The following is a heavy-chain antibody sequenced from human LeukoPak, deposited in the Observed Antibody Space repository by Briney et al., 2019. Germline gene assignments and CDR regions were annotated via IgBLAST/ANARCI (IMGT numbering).Heavy chain of an antibody. CDR3: AKDWLLRFGELLYDY. D-gene: IGHD3-10*01. J-gene: IGHJ4*02. V-gene: IGHV3-49*04. Sequence: PGGSLRLSCTASGFTFGDYAMSWVRQAPGKGLEWVGFIRSKAYGGTTEYAASVQGRFTISRDNSKNTLYLQMNSLRAEDTAVYYCAKDWLLRFGELLYDYWGQGTLVTVSS. CDR2: IRSKAYGGTT. CDR1: GFTFGDYA.